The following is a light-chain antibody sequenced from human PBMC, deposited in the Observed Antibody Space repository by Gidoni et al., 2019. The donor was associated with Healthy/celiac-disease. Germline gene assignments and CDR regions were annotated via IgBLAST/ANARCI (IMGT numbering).Light chain of an antibody. CDR1: QGISNY. Sequence: DIQMTQSPSSLSASVGDRVTITCRASQGISNYLAWYQQKPGKVPKLLIYAASTLQSGVPSRFSGSGSGTDFTLTISSLQPEDVATYYCQKYNSAPLVFTFXHXTKVDIK. J-gene: IGKJ3*01. CDR2: AAS. CDR3: QKYNSAPLVFT. V-gene: IGKV1-27*01.